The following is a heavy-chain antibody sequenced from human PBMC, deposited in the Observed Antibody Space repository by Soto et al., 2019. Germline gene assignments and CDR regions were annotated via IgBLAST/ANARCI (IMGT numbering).Heavy chain of an antibody. V-gene: IGHV1-58*01. CDR1: GFTFTNSA. CDR2: IVVGSGNT. J-gene: IGHJ4*02. Sequence: GASVKVSCKASGFTFTNSAVQWVRQARGQRLEWIGWIVVGSGNTNYAQKFQERVTITSDMSTRTVNMDLSSLRSEDTAVYYCAADSEFWSGQYNFEYWGQGTLVTVSS. D-gene: IGHD3-3*01. CDR3: AADSEFWSGQYNFEY.